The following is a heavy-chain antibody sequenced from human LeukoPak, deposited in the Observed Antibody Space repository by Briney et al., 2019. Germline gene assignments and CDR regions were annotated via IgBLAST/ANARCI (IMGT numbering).Heavy chain of an antibody. CDR3: ARARSSSWYPFDY. Sequence: GASVKVSCKASGYTFTGYYMHWVRQAPGQGPEWMGWINPNSGGTNYAQKFQGRVTMTRDTSISTAYMELSRLRSDDTAVYYCARARSSSWYPFDYWGQGTLVTVSS. J-gene: IGHJ4*02. CDR2: INPNSGGT. D-gene: IGHD6-13*01. V-gene: IGHV1-2*02. CDR1: GYTFTGYY.